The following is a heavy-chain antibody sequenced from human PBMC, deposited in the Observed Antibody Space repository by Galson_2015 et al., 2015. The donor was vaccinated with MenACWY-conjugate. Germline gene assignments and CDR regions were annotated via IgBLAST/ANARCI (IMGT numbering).Heavy chain of an antibody. Sequence: RSTTIYYADSVKGRFTISRDDAKNSLYLQMNSLRAEDTAVYYCARPRGYSSGWGLDYWGQGTLVTVSS. CDR2: RSTTI. D-gene: IGHD6-19*01. J-gene: IGHJ4*02. CDR3: ARPRGYSSGWGLDY. V-gene: IGHV3-48*04.